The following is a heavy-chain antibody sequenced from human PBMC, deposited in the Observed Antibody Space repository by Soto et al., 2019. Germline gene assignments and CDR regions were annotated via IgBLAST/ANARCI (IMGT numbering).Heavy chain of an antibody. CDR2: FNPNSGGA. J-gene: IGHJ4*02. V-gene: IGHV1-2*02. Sequence: QVQLVQSGAEVKKPGASVKVSCKASGYTFTGYYIHWVRLAPGQGLEWLGWFNPNSGGATYAQNFQGRVTMTRDTSINTAYMEVCRLTSDDTAVYYCSRDHFGLGSFSDYWGQGTLVTVSS. CDR3: SRDHFGLGSFSDY. D-gene: IGHD3-10*01. CDR1: GYTFTGYY.